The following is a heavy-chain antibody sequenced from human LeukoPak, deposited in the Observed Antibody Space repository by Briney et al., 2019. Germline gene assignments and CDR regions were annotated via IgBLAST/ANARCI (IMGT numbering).Heavy chain of an antibody. CDR1: GYSFTSYW. CDR3: ARLDIVVVPALSSWPTEPQSTESGFDP. V-gene: IGHV5-51*01. Sequence: GESLKISCKGSGYSFTSYWIGWVRQMPGKGLEWMGIIYPGDSDTRYSPSFQGQVTISADKSISTAYLQWSSLKASDTAMYYCARLDIVVVPALSSWPTEPQSTESGFDPWGQGTLVTVSS. J-gene: IGHJ5*02. CDR2: IYPGDSDT. D-gene: IGHD2-2*01.